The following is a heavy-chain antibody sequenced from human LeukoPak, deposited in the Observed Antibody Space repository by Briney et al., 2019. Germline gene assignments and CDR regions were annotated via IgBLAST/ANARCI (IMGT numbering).Heavy chain of an antibody. V-gene: IGHV1-46*01. CDR3: ASGEDYYGSGSYSNY. D-gene: IGHD3-10*01. Sequence: ASVKVSCKASGGTFSSYAISWVRQAPGQGLEWMGIINPSGGTTSYAQKFQGRVTMTRDISTSTVYMEMRSLRSEDTAVYYCASGEDYYGSGSYSNYWGQGTLVTVSS. J-gene: IGHJ4*02. CDR2: INPSGGTT. CDR1: GGTFSSYA.